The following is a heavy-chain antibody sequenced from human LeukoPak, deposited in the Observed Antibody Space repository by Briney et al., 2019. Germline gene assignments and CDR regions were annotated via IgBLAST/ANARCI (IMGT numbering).Heavy chain of an antibody. CDR3: AKDYGSGSYYNSAAEYFQH. CDR1: GFTFSSYA. CDR2: ISGSGDRT. V-gene: IGHV3-23*01. D-gene: IGHD3-10*01. Sequence: PGGSLRLSCAASGFTFSSYAMGWVRQAPGKGLEWVSAISGSGDRTYDADSLKGRFTISRDNSKNTLYLQMNSLRAEDTAVYYCAKDYGSGSYYNSAAEYFQHWGQGTLVTVSS. J-gene: IGHJ1*01.